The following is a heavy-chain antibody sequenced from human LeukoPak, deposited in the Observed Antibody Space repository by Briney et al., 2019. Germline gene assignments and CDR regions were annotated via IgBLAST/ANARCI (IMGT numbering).Heavy chain of an antibody. CDR2: IKGKTDAGTI. V-gene: IGHV3-15*01. Sequence: GGSLRLSCAASGFTFTNAWMTWVRQAPGEGLEWVGRIKGKTDAGTIDYAAPVKGRFTISRDDSKNTLYLQLSSLKTDDTAVYYCTTGGLNWGQGTLVTVSS. J-gene: IGHJ4*02. D-gene: IGHD2-21*01. CDR1: GFTFTNAW. CDR3: TTGGLN.